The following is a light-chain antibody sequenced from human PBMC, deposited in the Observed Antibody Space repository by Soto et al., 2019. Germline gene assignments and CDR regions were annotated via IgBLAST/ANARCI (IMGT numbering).Light chain of an antibody. CDR1: SSDVGGYNY. V-gene: IGLV2-14*01. J-gene: IGLJ1*01. CDR2: DVS. Sequence: QSVLNHPASVSGSPGQSITISCTGNSSDVGGYNYVSWYQQHPGKAPKLMIYDVSNRPSGVSNRFSGSKSGNTASLTISGLQAEDEADYYCSSYTSSSTLNYVFGTGTKVTVL. CDR3: SSYTSSSTLNYV.